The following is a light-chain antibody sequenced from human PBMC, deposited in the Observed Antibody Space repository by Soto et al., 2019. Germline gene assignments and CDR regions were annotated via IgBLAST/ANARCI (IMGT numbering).Light chain of an antibody. J-gene: IGKJ1*01. CDR1: QSISGW. CDR2: DAS. V-gene: IGKV1-5*01. Sequence: DIQMTQSPSTLSASVGDRVTIACRASQSISGWLAWYQQKPGKAPKLLIHDASTLEYGVPSRFSGSGSGTEFFLTISSLQPDDFETYYCQQYHSDSRTFGQGTKVDIK. CDR3: QQYHSDSRT.